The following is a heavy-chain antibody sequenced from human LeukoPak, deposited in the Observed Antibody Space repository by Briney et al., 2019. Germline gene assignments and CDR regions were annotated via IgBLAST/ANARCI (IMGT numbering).Heavy chain of an antibody. CDR2: INPGDSDT. D-gene: IGHD3-10*01. Sequence: GESLKISCQASGYSFTSSWTGWARQMPGKGLEWMAIINPGDSDTRYSPSFQGQVTISADKSISTVYLQWGSLKASDTAMYYCARQPGAGWFDPWGQGTLVTVSS. CDR3: ARQPGAGWFDP. J-gene: IGHJ5*02. V-gene: IGHV5-51*01. CDR1: GYSFTSSW.